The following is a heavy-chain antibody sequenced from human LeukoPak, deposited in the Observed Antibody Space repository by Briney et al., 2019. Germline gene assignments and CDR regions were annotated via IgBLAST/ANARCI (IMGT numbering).Heavy chain of an antibody. CDR3: ARGVAVAGSTCFQH. CDR1: GGSISSSNW. J-gene: IGHJ1*01. D-gene: IGHD6-19*01. Sequence: SETLSLTCAVSGGSISSSNWWSWVRQPPGKGLEWIGEIYHSGSTNYNPSLKSRVTISVDKSKNQFSLKLSSVTAADTAVYYCARGVAVAGSTCFQHWGQGTLVTVSS. V-gene: IGHV4-4*02. CDR2: IYHSGST.